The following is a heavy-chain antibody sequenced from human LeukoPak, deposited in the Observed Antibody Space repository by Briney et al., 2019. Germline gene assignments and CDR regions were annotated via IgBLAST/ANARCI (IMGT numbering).Heavy chain of an antibody. V-gene: IGHV3-74*01. CDR1: GFTFSSDW. CDR2: INSDGSST. Sequence: PGGSLRLSCAASGFTFSSDWMHWVRQAPGKGLVWVSRINSDGSSTSYADSVKGRFTISRDNAKNTLYLQMNSLRAEDTAVYYCAKRAGIGQWLGGGYFDYWGQGTLVTVSS. J-gene: IGHJ4*02. CDR3: AKRAGIGQWLGGGYFDY. D-gene: IGHD6-19*01.